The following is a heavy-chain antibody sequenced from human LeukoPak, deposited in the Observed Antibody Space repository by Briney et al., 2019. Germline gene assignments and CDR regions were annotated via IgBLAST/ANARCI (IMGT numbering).Heavy chain of an antibody. J-gene: IGHJ4*02. V-gene: IGHV1-69*04. Sequence: ASVKVSCKASGGTFSSYAISWVRQAPGQGLEWMGRIIPILGIANYAQKFQGRVTITADKSTSTAYMELSGLRSEDTAVYYCARDPNGDYVSAPGSYWGQGTLVTVSS. CDR1: GGTFSSYA. CDR3: ARDPNGDYVSAPGSY. CDR2: IIPILGIA. D-gene: IGHD4-17*01.